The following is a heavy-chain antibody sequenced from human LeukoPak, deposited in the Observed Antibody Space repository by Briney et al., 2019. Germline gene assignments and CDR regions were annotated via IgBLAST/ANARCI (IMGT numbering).Heavy chain of an antibody. CDR2: ISGSGGST. CDR1: GFTFSSYG. Sequence: GGTLRLSCAASGFTFSSYGMSWVRQAPGKGLEWVSAISGSGGSTYYADSVKGRFTISRDNSKNTLYLQMNSLRAEDTAVYYCANYCSNGVCYRGHAFDIRGQGTMVTVSS. D-gene: IGHD2-8*01. CDR3: ANYCSNGVCYRGHAFDI. V-gene: IGHV3-23*01. J-gene: IGHJ3*02.